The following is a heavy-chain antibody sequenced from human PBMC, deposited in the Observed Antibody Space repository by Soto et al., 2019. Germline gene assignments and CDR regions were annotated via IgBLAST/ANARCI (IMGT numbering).Heavy chain of an antibody. CDR1: GFRFEQYV. V-gene: IGHV3-9*01. D-gene: IGHD3-10*01. CDR2: VSPTGDTV. Sequence: VQVVASGGGLVQPGRSLRLSCAVSGFRFEQYVMHWVRQAPGKGLECVSTVSPTGDTVAYADSVEGRFTVSRDNAKNSPYLQMNSLKGDDPAFYYCLKDAPNGSIGDWGQGTLVTVSS. J-gene: IGHJ4*02. CDR3: LKDAPNGSIGD.